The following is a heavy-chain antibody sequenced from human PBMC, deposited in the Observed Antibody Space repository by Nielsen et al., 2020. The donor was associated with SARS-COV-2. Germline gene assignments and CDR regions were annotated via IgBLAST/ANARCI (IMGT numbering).Heavy chain of an antibody. CDR1: GHSVSSNSVA. CDR3: TRDPGYYHGMDV. Sequence: SQTLSLTCVISGHSVSSNSVAWNWIRQSPSRGLEWLGRIYYRSKWFYEYSSSVRSRITIDPDTSKNQFSLYLNSVTSEDTAMYYCTRDPGYYHGMDVWGQGTTVTVSS. V-gene: IGHV6-1*01. CDR2: IYYRSKWFY. J-gene: IGHJ6*02.